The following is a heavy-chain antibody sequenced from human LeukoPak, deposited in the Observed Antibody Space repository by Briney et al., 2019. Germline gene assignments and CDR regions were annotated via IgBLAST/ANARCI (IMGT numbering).Heavy chain of an antibody. D-gene: IGHD3-22*01. CDR1: GGSLSGYY. J-gene: IGHJ1*01. CDR3: ARSNLGSYDQSGYYQH. CDR2: IYTSGNS. V-gene: IGHV4-4*07. Sequence: SETLSLTCTVSGGSLSGYYWNWIRQPAGKGLEWIGRIYTSGNSWYKPSLQSRVTMSVDTSKNQFSLKMRSLTAADTAVYYCARSNLGSYDQSGYYQHWGQGTRVTVSS.